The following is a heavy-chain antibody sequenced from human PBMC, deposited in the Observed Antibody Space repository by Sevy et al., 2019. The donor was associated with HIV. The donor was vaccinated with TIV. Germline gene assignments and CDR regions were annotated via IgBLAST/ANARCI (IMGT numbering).Heavy chain of an antibody. D-gene: IGHD3-3*01. CDR2: INPKSGAT. Sequence: ASVKVSCKASGDTFSDSGYYVHWVRQAPGQGLEGMGWINPKSGATNYAQKVQGRVTMTRDTSVSTANMELTRLTYDGTAVYYCARESYDFWTGPVDYDYGMDVWGQGTTVTVSS. CDR1: GDTFSDSGYY. J-gene: IGHJ6*02. CDR3: ARESYDFWTGPVDYDYGMDV. V-gene: IGHV1-2*02.